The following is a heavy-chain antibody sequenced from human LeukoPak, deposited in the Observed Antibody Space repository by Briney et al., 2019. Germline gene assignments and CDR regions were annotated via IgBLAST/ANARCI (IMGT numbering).Heavy chain of an antibody. Sequence: RPSETLSLTCTVSGGSISSGSYSGSWIRQPAGKGLEWIGRIYTSGSTNYNPSLKSRVAISVDTSKNQFSLKLSSVTAADTAVYYCARDVDFWSGYYYYYYMDVWGKGTAVTVSS. D-gene: IGHD3-3*01. CDR1: GGSISSGSYS. CDR3: ARDVDFWSGYYYYYYMDV. CDR2: IYTSGST. V-gene: IGHV4-61*02. J-gene: IGHJ6*03.